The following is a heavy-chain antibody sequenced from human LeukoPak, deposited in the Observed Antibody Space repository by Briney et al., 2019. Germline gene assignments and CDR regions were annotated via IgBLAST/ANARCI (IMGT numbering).Heavy chain of an antibody. D-gene: IGHD3-9*01. CDR3: ARQYFGYYYMGV. CDR2: FYYSGST. J-gene: IGHJ6*03. V-gene: IGHV4-39*01. CDR1: GRSITSSSYY. Sequence: SETLSLTCTVCGRSITSSSYYWGWIRQPPGKGLEWIGSFYYSGSTYYNPSLKSRVTISVDTSKNQFSLKLSSVTAADTAVYYCARQYFGYYYMGVWGKGTTVTVSS.